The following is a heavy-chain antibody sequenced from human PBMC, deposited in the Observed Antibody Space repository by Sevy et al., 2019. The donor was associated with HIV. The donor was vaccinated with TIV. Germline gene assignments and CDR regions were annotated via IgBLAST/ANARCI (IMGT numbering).Heavy chain of an antibody. CDR1: GDSINNGNHW. CDR2: IYRSGRS. CDR3: ARDGIRRDYWHGLDV. D-gene: IGHD2-8*02. J-gene: IGHJ6*02. V-gene: IGHV4-61*02. Sequence: SETLSLTCTVSGDSINNGNHWWSWVRQPAGKGLEWIGRIYRSGRSIMYNPSLDRRVTISVDTSKNQFSLKVTSVIAADTAIYYCARDGIRRDYWHGLDVWGQGTTVTVSS.